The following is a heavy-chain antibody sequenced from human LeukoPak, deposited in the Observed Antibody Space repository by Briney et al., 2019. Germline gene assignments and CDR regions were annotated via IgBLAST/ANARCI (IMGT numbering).Heavy chain of an antibody. CDR3: ARGLHCSGGSCYDTTFDD. CDR1: GFTLSSYW. V-gene: IGHV3-74*01. CDR2: INCDGSST. D-gene: IGHD2-15*01. J-gene: IGHJ4*02. Sequence: GGSLRLSCAASGFTLSSYWMHWVRHTPGMGLGWVSRINCDGSSTTNADSVNGRFTISSDNAKNTLYLQMNSLRGEGTAVYYCARGLHCSGGSCYDTTFDDWGQGTLVTVSS.